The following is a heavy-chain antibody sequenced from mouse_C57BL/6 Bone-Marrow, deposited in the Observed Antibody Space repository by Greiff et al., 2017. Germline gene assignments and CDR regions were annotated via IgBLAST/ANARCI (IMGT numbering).Heavy chain of an antibody. CDR3: AGYSVAWFAY. Sequence: QVQLQQPGAELVKPGASVKLSCKASGYTFTSYWMHWVKQRPGQGLEWIGYINPSSGYTKYNQKFKDKATLTADKSSSTAYMQLSSLTYEDSAVYYCAGYSVAWFAYWGQGTLVTVSA. CDR1: GYTFTSYW. J-gene: IGHJ3*01. D-gene: IGHD2-12*01. V-gene: IGHV1-7*01. CDR2: INPSSGYT.